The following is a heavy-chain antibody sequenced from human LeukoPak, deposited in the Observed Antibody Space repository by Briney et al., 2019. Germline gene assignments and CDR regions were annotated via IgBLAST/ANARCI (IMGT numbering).Heavy chain of an antibody. D-gene: IGHD5-12*01. V-gene: IGHV3-23*01. Sequence: PGGSLRLSCAASGFTFSSYAMSWVRQAPGKGLEWVSAISGSGGTTYYADSVKGRFTISRDNSKNTLYLQMHSLRAEDTAVYYCAKDYVDVLGTMLSWGQGTLVTVSS. CDR1: GFTFSSYA. CDR3: AKDYVDVLGTMLS. J-gene: IGHJ4*02. CDR2: ISGSGGTT.